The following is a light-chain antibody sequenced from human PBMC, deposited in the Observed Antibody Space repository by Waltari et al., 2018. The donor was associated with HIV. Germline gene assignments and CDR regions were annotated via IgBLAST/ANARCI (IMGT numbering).Light chain of an antibody. J-gene: IGKJ1*01. CDR2: ASS. V-gene: IGKV1-12*01. CDR1: QGISSW. CDR3: QQANTFPRT. Sequence: DIQMTQSTSSVSASVGDRVTIPCRARQGISSWLAWYPQKPGKAPKLLHYASSRLQSGVPSRFRGSGSWTDFTLTINSLQPEDFATYYCQQANTFPRTFGQGTKVEIK.